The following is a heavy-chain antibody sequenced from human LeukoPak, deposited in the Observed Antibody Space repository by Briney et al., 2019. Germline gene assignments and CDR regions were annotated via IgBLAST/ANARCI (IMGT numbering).Heavy chain of an antibody. CDR3: APQAGTIPFPEPIPFDY. D-gene: IGHD1-1*01. Sequence: GGSLRLSCAASGFTFSSYSMDWVRQAPGKGLEWVSYISSSSSTIYYADSVKGRFTISRDNAKNSLYLQMNSLRAEDTAVYYCAPQAGTIPFPEPIPFDYWGQGTLVTVSS. CDR1: GFTFSSYS. J-gene: IGHJ4*02. V-gene: IGHV3-48*01. CDR2: ISSSSSTI.